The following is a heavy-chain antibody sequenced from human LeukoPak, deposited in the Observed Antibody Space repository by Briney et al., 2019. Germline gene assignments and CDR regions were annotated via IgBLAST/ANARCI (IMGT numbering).Heavy chain of an antibody. J-gene: IGHJ4*02. CDR3: AREPMTTVTTDGGYFDY. V-gene: IGHV1-18*04. D-gene: IGHD4-17*01. CDR2: ISAYNGNT. Sequence: ASVKVSCKASGYTFTSYGISWVRQAPGQGLEWMGWISAYNGNTNYAQKLQGRVTMTTDTSPSTAYMELRSLRSDDTAVYYCAREPMTTVTTDGGYFDYWGQGTLVTVSS. CDR1: GYTFTSYG.